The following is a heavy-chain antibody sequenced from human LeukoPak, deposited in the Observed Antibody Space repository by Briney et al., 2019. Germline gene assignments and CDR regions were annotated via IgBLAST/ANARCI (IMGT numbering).Heavy chain of an antibody. CDR2: IYSHGAT. CDR3: ATYNNGLHFFNY. J-gene: IGHJ4*02. Sequence: PGGSLRLSCAASGFTVSYNHMSWVRQAPGKGLEWVSLIYSHGATDYADSVKGRFTISRDTSKNTLYLQMNSLRAEDTAVYFCATYNNGLHFFNYWGQGTLVTVSS. D-gene: IGHD1-14*01. CDR1: GFTVSYNH. V-gene: IGHV3-53*01.